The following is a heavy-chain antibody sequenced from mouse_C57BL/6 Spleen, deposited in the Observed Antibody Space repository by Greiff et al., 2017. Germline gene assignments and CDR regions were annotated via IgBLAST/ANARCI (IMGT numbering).Heavy chain of an antibody. CDR1: GYTFTSYW. Sequence: QVQLQQPGAELVKPGASVKLSCKASGYTFTSYWMHWVKQRPGQGLEWIGMIHPNSGSTNYNETFKSKATLTVDKSSSTAYMQLSSLTSEDSAVYYSAKKVITTVVDWYFDVWGTGTTVTVSS. CDR2: IHPNSGST. V-gene: IGHV1-64*01. CDR3: AKKVITTVVDWYFDV. D-gene: IGHD1-1*01. J-gene: IGHJ1*03.